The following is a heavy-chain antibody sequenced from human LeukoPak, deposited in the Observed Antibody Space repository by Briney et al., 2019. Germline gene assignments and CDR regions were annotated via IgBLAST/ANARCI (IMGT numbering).Heavy chain of an antibody. CDR1: GGSISSGDSY. CDR2: IYYSGST. CDR3: ARHYNYGYICGSYRPPGGFDY. Sequence: PSETLSLTCTVSGGSISSGDSYWTWIRQPPGKGLEWIGNIYYSGSTYYNPSLKSRVIISVDTSKNQFSLKLSSVTAADTALYYCARHYNYGYICGSYRPPGGFDYWGQGTLVTVSS. J-gene: IGHJ4*02. D-gene: IGHD3-16*02. V-gene: IGHV4-30-4*01.